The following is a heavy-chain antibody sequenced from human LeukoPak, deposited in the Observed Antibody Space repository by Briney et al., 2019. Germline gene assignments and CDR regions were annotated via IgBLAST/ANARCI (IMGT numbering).Heavy chain of an antibody. Sequence: SETLSLTCAVYGGSFSGYYWSWIRQPPGRGLEWIGEINHSGSTNYNPSLKSRVTISIDTSKNQFSLRLSSVTAADTAVYYCARIMRWVVTATGGVQSWLDPWGQGTLVTVSS. J-gene: IGHJ5*02. CDR1: GGSFSGYY. CDR3: ARIMRWVVTATGGVQSWLDP. D-gene: IGHD2-15*01. CDR2: INHSGST. V-gene: IGHV4-34*01.